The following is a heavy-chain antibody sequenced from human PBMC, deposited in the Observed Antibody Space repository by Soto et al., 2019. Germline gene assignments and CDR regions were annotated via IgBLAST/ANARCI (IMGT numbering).Heavy chain of an antibody. V-gene: IGHV4-34*01. CDR1: GGSFSGYY. CDR2: INHSGST. J-gene: IGHJ4*02. D-gene: IGHD3-3*01. Sequence: SETLSLTCAVYGGSFSGYYWSWIRQPPGKGLEWIGEINHSGSTNYNPSLKSRVTISVDTSKNQFSLKLSSVTAADTAVYYCARTLVRITIFGVVITGYFDYWGQ. CDR3: ARTLVRITIFGVVITGYFDY.